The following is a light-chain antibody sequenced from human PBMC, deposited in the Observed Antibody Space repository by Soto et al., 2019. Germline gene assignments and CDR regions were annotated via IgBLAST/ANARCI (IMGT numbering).Light chain of an antibody. J-gene: IGLJ1*01. CDR2: EVS. CDR3: SSYTSISPYV. V-gene: IGLV2-14*01. Sequence: QSALTQPASVSGSPGQSITISCTGTSSDVGGYKYVSWYQQHPGKAPKLMIYEVSNRPSGVSNRFSGSKSGNTASLTISGLQAEDDADYYCSSYTSISPYVFGTGTQLTVL. CDR1: SSDVGGYKY.